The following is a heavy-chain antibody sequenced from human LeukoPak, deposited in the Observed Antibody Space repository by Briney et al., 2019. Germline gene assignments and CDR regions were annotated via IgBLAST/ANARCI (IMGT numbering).Heavy chain of an antibody. V-gene: IGHV3-21*04. D-gene: IGHD4-17*01. Sequence: GSLGLSCAASGFTFSSYSMNWVRQAPGKGLEWVSSISSSSSYIYYADSVKGRFTISRDNAKNSLYLQMNSLRAEDTAVYYCARGDGDYVCVYWGQGTLVTVSS. CDR3: ARGDGDYVCVY. J-gene: IGHJ4*02. CDR2: ISSSSSYI. CDR1: GFTFSSYS.